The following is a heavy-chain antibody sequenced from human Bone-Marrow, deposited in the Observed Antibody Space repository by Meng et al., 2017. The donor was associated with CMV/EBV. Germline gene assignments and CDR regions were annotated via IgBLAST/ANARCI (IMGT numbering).Heavy chain of an antibody. V-gene: IGHV1-2*02. J-gene: IGHJ5*02. D-gene: IGHD1-26*01. CDR2: INPKNGAT. CDR3: ARDHSGGYWGCFDP. CDR1: GYILTDYY. Sequence: SGYILTDYYIPWVRQAPGQGLEWMGWINPKNGATNYTQKFQGRVTMTRDTSISTVYMELSSLKSDDTAVYFCARDHSGGYWGCFDPWGQGTLVTVSS.